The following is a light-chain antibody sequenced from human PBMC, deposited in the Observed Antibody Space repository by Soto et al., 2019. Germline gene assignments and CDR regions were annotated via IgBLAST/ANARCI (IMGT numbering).Light chain of an antibody. V-gene: IGKV1-17*01. CDR2: VAS. Sequence: DIQMAQSPSSLSASIADRVTITCQASQDIATCLNWYQQKPGKAPKRLIYVASSLQSGVPSRFSGSGSGTEFTLTISSLQPEDFATYYCLQHNSYPITFGQGTRLEIK. CDR1: QDIATC. J-gene: IGKJ5*01. CDR3: LQHNSYPIT.